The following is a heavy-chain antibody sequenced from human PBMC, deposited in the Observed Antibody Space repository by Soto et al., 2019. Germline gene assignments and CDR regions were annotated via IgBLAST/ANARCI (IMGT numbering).Heavy chain of an antibody. CDR2: INPNSGGT. V-gene: IGHV1-2*02. J-gene: IGHJ6*02. D-gene: IGHD6-6*01. Sequence: ASVKVSCKASGYTFTSYYMHWVRQAPGQGLEWMGWINPNSGGTNYAQKFQGRVTMTRDTSISTAYMELSRLRSDDTAVYYCARSASIAAPPGMDVWGQGTTVTVSS. CDR1: GYTFTSYY. CDR3: ARSASIAAPPGMDV.